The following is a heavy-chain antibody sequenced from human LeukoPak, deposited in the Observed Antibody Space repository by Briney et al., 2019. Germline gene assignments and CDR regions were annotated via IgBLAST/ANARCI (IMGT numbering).Heavy chain of an antibody. J-gene: IGHJ4*02. Sequence: SETLSLTCTVSGGSISSYYWSWIRQPPGKGLEWIGYIYYSGSTNYNPSLKSRVTISVDTSKNQFSLKLSSVTAADTAVYYCARGVAAAGYWGQGTLVTVSS. V-gene: IGHV4-59*01. CDR1: GGSISSYY. D-gene: IGHD6-13*01. CDR3: ARGVAAAGY. CDR2: IYYSGST.